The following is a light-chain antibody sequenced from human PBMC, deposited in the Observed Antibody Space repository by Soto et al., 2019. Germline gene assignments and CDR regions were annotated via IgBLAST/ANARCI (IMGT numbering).Light chain of an antibody. CDR2: AAS. V-gene: IGKV1-39*01. CDR1: QSISNY. CDR3: QQSYSTPRT. Sequence: DIQMTQSPYSLSASVGDRVTITCRASQSISNYLNWYQQKPGKAPKLLIYAASSLQSGVSSRFSGSGSGTDFTLTISSLQPEDFATYYCQQSYSTPRTFGQGTKVDIK. J-gene: IGKJ1*01.